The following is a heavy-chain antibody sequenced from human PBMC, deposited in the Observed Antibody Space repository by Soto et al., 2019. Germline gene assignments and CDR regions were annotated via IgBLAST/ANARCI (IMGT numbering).Heavy chain of an antibody. V-gene: IGHV6-1*01. Sequence: PSQTLSLTCAISGDSVSSNSVAWNWIRQSPSRGLEWLGRTYYRSKWYNDYGVTVKGRITINPDTSKNQFSLQLNSVTPEDTAVYDCARGRFNAFGIWGQGTMVTVAS. CDR2: TYYRSKWYN. J-gene: IGHJ3*02. CDR1: GDSVSSNSVA. D-gene: IGHD3-3*01. CDR3: ARGRFNAFGI.